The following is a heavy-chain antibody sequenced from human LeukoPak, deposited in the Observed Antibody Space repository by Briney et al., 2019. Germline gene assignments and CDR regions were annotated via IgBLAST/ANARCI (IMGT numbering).Heavy chain of an antibody. CDR2: IYPGDSDT. Sequence: GEALKISCKGSGYSFTSYWIDWVRQMPGKGLEWMGIIYPGDSDTRYSPSFQGQVTISADKSISTAYLQWSSLKASDTAMYYCARHPKWELLKVHHGYFDYWGQGTLVTVSS. V-gene: IGHV5-51*01. CDR1: GYSFTSYW. D-gene: IGHD1-26*01. J-gene: IGHJ4*02. CDR3: ARHPKWELLKVHHGYFDY.